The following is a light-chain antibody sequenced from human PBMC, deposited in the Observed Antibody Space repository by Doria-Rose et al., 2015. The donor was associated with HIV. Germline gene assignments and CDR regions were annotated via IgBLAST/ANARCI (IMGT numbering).Light chain of an antibody. V-gene: IGLV1-51*01. Sequence: QSVVTQPPSVSAAPGEKVTISCSGSSPNIGSKDVSWYQQLPGTAPKLLIYDNNRRPSGIPDRFAGFKSGTSATLGITGVQTGDEADYHCGTWDTSLNGVVFGGGTKLTVL. CDR2: DNN. J-gene: IGLJ2*01. CDR1: SPNIGSKD. CDR3: GTWDTSLNGVV.